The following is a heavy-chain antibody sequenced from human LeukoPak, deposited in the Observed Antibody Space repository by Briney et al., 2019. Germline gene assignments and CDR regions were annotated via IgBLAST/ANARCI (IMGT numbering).Heavy chain of an antibody. CDR3: ARESLRCSGGSCYIRWFDP. D-gene: IGHD2-15*01. V-gene: IGHV4-39*07. CDR2: IYYSGST. J-gene: IGHJ5*02. CDR1: GGSISSSSYY. Sequence: PSETLSPTCTVSGGSISSSSYYWGWIRQPPGKGLEWIGSIYYSGSTYYNPSLKSRVTISVDRSKNQFSLKLSSVTAADTAVYYCARESLRCSGGSCYIRWFDPWGQGTLVTVSS.